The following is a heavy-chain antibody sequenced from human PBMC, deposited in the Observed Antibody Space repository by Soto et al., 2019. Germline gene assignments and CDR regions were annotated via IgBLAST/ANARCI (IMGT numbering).Heavy chain of an antibody. CDR3: ARATSIAVAGKET. CDR2: ISFYNGHT. CDR1: GDTVTKYG. V-gene: IGHV1-18*01. Sequence: QVQLVQSGGEVKKPGASVKVSCKASGDTVTKYGISWVRQAPGQGLEWLGWISFYNGHTNYALKFQDRITFTTDTXTSTASMELRRLTSDETAVYYCARATSIAVAGKETWGQGTLVTVSS. D-gene: IGHD6-19*01. J-gene: IGHJ4*02.